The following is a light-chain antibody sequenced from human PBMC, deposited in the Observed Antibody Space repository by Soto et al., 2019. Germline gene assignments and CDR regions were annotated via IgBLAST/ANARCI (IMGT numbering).Light chain of an antibody. CDR1: QCFSGT. CDR3: QQSYSTPLRIT. CDR2: DAS. Sequence: DIQMTQSPSTLVASIGDRVLITCRAIQCFSGTLAWYQQIPGKAPKLLMFDASTLERGVPSRFSGSGSGTDFTLTISSLQPEDFATYYCQQSYSTPLRITFGQGTRLEI. J-gene: IGKJ5*01. V-gene: IGKV1-5*01.